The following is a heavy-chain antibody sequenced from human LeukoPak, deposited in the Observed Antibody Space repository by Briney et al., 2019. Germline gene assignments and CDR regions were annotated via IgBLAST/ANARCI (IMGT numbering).Heavy chain of an antibody. J-gene: IGHJ5*02. CDR3: AREVVGAGPGLLRP. CDR1: GASITSGDYS. D-gene: IGHD2-15*01. CDR2: IYHTGNT. Sequence: PSETLSLTCAVSGASITSGDYSWNWMRQPPGKGLEWIGYIYHTGNTYYNPSLKSRVTMSVDTSKNQFSLKLSSVTAADTAVYYCAREVVGAGPGLLRPWSQGTLVTVSS. V-gene: IGHV4-30-2*01.